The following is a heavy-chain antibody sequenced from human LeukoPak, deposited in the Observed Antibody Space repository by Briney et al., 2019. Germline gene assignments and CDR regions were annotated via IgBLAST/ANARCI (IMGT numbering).Heavy chain of an antibody. CDR2: IYYSGST. D-gene: IGHD3-3*01. CDR3: ARHLGAAGVLRFDP. CDR1: GGSISSYY. V-gene: IGHV4-59*08. Sequence: SETLSLTCTVSGGSISSYYWSWIRQPPGKGLEWIGYIYYSGSTNYNPSLKSRVTMLIDTSKNHFSLTLTSVTAADTAVYYCARHLGAAGVLRFDPWGQGTLVTVSS. J-gene: IGHJ5*02.